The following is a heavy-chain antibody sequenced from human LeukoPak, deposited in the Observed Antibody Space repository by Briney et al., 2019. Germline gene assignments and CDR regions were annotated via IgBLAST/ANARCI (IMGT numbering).Heavy chain of an antibody. V-gene: IGHV3-21*01. D-gene: IGHD3-22*01. CDR3: ARDPTYYYDSSGYPLDY. CDR1: GFTFSSYS. Sequence: GGSLRLSCAASGFTFSSYSMNWVRQAPGKGLEWVSSISSSSSYIYYADSVKGRFTISRDNAKNSLYLQMNRLRAEDTAVYYCARDPTYYYDSSGYPLDYWGQGTLVTVSS. CDR2: ISSSSSYI. J-gene: IGHJ4*02.